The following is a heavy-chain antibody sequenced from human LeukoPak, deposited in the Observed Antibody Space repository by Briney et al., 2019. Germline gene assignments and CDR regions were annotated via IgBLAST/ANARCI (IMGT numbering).Heavy chain of an antibody. CDR2: ISSSGSTI. J-gene: IGHJ4*02. V-gene: IGHV3-11*01. CDR3: AKADSSSWYGLV. D-gene: IGHD6-13*01. CDR1: GFTFSDYY. Sequence: GGSLRLSCAASGFTFSDYYMSWVRQAPGKGLEWVSCISSSGSTIYYADSVKGRFTISRDNSKNTLYLQMNSLRAEDTAVYYCAKADSSSWYGLVWGQGTLVTVSS.